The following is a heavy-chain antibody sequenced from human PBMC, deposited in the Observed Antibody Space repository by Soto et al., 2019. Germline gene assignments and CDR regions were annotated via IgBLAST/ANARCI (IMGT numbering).Heavy chain of an antibody. Sequence: WGSLRLSCAASGFTFSSYAMSWVRQAPGKGLEWVSAISGSGGSTYYADSVKGRFTISRDNSKNTLYPQMNSLRAEDTAVYYCAKDPGSYYDFWSGYSDYWGQGTLVTVS. D-gene: IGHD3-3*01. CDR2: ISGSGGST. CDR1: GFTFSSYA. J-gene: IGHJ4*02. CDR3: AKDPGSYYDFWSGYSDY. V-gene: IGHV3-23*01.